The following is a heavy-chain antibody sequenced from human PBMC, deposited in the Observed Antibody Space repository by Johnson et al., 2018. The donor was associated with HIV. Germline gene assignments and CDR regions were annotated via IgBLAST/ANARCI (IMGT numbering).Heavy chain of an antibody. CDR1: GFTVSSNY. J-gene: IGHJ3*02. D-gene: IGHD3-16*01. CDR3: AKGSGGSYYDAFDI. Sequence: VQLVESGGGLVQPGGSLRLSCAASGFTVSSNYMNWVRQAPGKGLEWVSGISWNSGSIGYADSVKGRFTISRDNAKNSLSLQMTSLRAEDTAVYYGAKGSGGSYYDAFDIWGQGTMVTVSS. V-gene: IGHV3-9*01. CDR2: ISWNSGSI.